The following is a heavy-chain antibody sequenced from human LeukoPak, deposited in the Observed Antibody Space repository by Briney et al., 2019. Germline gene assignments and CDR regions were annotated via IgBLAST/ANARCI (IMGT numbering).Heavy chain of an antibody. CDR1: GYTFTSYD. CDR2: MNPNSGNT. J-gene: IGHJ3*02. Sequence: PVASVKVACKASGYTFTSYDINWVRQATGHGLEWMGWMNPNSGNTGYAQKFQGRVTMTRNTSISTAYMELSSLRSEDTAVYYCARDHTLDAFDIWGQGTMVTVSS. CDR3: ARDHTLDAFDI. V-gene: IGHV1-8*01. D-gene: IGHD2-2*02.